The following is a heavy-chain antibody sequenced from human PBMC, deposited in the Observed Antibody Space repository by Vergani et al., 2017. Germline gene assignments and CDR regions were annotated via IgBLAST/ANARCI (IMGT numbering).Heavy chain of an antibody. CDR1: GGSISSSSYY. V-gene: IGHV4-39*01. CDR2: IYYSGST. CDR3: ATEDFSSSWYQ. D-gene: IGHD6-13*01. Sequence: QVQLQESGPGLVKPSETLSLTCTVSGGSISSSSYYWGWIRQPPGKGLEWIGSIYYSGSTYYNPSLKSRVTISVDTSKDQFSLKLSSVTAADTAVYYCATEDFSSSWYQWGQGTLVTVSS. J-gene: IGHJ4*02.